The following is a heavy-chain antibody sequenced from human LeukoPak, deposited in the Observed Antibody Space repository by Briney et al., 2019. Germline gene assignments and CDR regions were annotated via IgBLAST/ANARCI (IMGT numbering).Heavy chain of an antibody. V-gene: IGHV5-51*01. Sequence: GESLKISCKGSGYSFTCYWIGWVRQMPGKGREWMGILYPGDSDTRYSPSFQGQVTISADKSISTAYLQWSSLKASDTAMYYCARIDSSGYYIHERFDYWGQGTLVTVSS. CDR3: ARIDSSGYYIHERFDY. D-gene: IGHD3-22*01. CDR1: GYSFTCYW. J-gene: IGHJ4*02. CDR2: LYPGDSDT.